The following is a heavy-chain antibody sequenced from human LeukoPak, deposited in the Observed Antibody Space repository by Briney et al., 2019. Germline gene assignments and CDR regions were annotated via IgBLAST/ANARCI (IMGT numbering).Heavy chain of an antibody. CDR1: GGSISSYY. CDR2: IYTSGST. D-gene: IGHD6-6*01. J-gene: IGHJ4*02. V-gene: IGHV4-4*07. CDR3: AREERREYSSSSYYFDY. Sequence: SETLSLTCTVSGGSISSYYWSWIRQPAGKGLEWIGRIYTSGSTNYNPSLKSRVTMSVDTSKNQFSLKLSSVTAADTAVYYCAREERREYSSSSYYFDYWGQGTLVTVSS.